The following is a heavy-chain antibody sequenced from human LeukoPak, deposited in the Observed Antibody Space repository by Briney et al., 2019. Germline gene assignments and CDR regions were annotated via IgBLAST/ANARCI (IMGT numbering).Heavy chain of an antibody. CDR1: GFTFSNYN. CDR2: IRSSTTYV. V-gene: IGHV3-21*01. J-gene: IGHJ4*02. Sequence: GGSLRLSCAAPGFTFSNYNMNWVRQAPGKGLEWVSSIRSSTTYVYYADSVKGRFTISRDNAKNSPYLQMNSLRAEDTAVYYCARDSLTMIVGRQKRGLDYWGQGTLVTVSS. D-gene: IGHD3-22*01. CDR3: ARDSLTMIVGRQKRGLDY.